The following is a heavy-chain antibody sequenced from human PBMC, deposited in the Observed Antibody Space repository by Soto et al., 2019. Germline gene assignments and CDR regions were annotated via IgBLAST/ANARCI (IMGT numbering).Heavy chain of an antibody. CDR3: ASTSSNYYDSSGYPPYFDY. J-gene: IGHJ4*02. D-gene: IGHD3-22*01. CDR2: IYPGDSDT. Sequence: PGESLKISCKGSGYSFTSYWIGWVRQMPGKGLEWMGIIYPGDSDTRYSPSFQGQVTISADKSISTAYLQWSSLKASDTAMYYCASTSSNYYDSSGYPPYFDYWGQGTLVTVS. CDR1: GYSFTSYW. V-gene: IGHV5-51*01.